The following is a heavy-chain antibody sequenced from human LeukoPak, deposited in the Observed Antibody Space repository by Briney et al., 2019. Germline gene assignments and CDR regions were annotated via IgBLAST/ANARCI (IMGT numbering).Heavy chain of an antibody. J-gene: IGHJ6*02. V-gene: IGHV3-21*01. CDR1: GFAFSSYS. CDR3: ARTRGYYYGMDV. D-gene: IGHD3-10*01. Sequence: GASLRLSCAASGFAFSSYSMNWVRQAPGKGLEWVSSISSSSSYTYYADSVKGRFTISRDNAKNSLYLQMNSLRAEDTAVYYCARTRGYYYGMDVWGQGTTVTVSS. CDR2: ISSSSSYT.